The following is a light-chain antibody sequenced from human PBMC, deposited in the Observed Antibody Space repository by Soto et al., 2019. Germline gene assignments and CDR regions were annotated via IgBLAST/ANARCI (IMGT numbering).Light chain of an antibody. J-gene: IGKJ1*01. CDR1: QSVSSD. Sequence: EIVLTQSPATLSLSPGERDTLSCRASQSVSSDLAWYQQKPGQAPRLLIYDASNRATGTPARFSGSGSGTDFALTISSLEPEDFAVYYCQQRSNWPEWTFGQGTRVEIK. CDR2: DAS. CDR3: QQRSNWPEWT. V-gene: IGKV3-11*01.